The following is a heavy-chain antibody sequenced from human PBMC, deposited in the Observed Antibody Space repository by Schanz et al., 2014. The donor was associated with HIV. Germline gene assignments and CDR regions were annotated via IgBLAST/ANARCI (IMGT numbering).Heavy chain of an antibody. CDR3: AKMEMAIVRWYYGMDV. V-gene: IGHV3-74*02. D-gene: IGHD3-16*02. CDR2: INSDGSST. J-gene: IGHJ6*02. CDR1: GFTFSSYW. Sequence: VQLVESGGGVVQPGRSLRLSCAASGFTFSSYWMHWVRQAPGKGLVWVSRINSDGSSTNYADSVKGRFTISRDNAKNTLYLQMNSLRAEDTAVYYCAKMEMAIVRWYYGMDVWGQGTTVTVSS.